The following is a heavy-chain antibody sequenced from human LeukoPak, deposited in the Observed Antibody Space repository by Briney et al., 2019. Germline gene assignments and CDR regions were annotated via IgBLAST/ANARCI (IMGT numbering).Heavy chain of an antibody. V-gene: IGHV4-30-2*01. CDR3: ARARITMVRGVAADWFDP. CDR1: GGAFSSGGYS. D-gene: IGHD3-10*01. J-gene: IGHJ5*02. Sequence: SETRSFTCAVSGGAFSSGGYSWSWIRQPPGTGLEGFGYIYHSVSTYYNPSLKSQVTISADKSKSHSSLKLSSVTAADTAVYYCARARITMVRGVAADWFDPWGQGTLVTVSS. CDR2: IYHSVST.